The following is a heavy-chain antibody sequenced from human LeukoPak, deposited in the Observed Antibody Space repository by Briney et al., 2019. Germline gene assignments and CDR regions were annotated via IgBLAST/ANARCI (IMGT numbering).Heavy chain of an antibody. J-gene: IGHJ4*02. D-gene: IGHD3-22*01. CDR2: ISYDGSNK. Sequence: PGGSQRLSCAASGFTFSSYAMHWVRQAPGKGLEWVAVISYDGSNKYYADSVKGRFTISRDNSKNTLYLQMNSLRAEDTAVYYCAGNTYYYDSSGLNWGQGTLVTVSS. CDR3: AGNTYYYDSSGLN. V-gene: IGHV3-30-3*01. CDR1: GFTFSSYA.